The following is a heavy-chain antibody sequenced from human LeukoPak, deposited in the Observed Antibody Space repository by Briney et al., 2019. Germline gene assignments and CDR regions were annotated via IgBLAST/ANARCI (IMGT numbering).Heavy chain of an antibody. D-gene: IGHD5-18*01. V-gene: IGHV1-18*01. CDR3: AREVDTAMVNAFDI. CDR1: GYSFSNYG. CDR2: ISGYDANT. J-gene: IGHJ3*02. Sequence: ASVEVSCKASGYSFSNYGINWVRQAPGEGLEWMGWISGYDANTKYAQRFQGRVTMTTDTSTNSGFLEVKSLTSDDTAVYFCAREVDTAMVNAFDIWGQGTMVIVSS.